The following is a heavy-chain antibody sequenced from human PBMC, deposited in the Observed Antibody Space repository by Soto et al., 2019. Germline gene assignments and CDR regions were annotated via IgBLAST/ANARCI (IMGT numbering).Heavy chain of an antibody. Sequence: SATXSLTCAVSGGSSILYYLTLIRHPPGKGLEWIGNIHYTGSTNYNPSLKSRVTILLGKSTSQFSLKVSSVTAADTAVYYCARDLKIYYTEGQIDTWGPGTLVTVCS. V-gene: IGHV4-59*01. CDR2: IHYTGST. CDR1: GGSSILYY. J-gene: IGHJ5*01. CDR3: ARDLKIYYTEGQIDT. D-gene: IGHD3-3*01.